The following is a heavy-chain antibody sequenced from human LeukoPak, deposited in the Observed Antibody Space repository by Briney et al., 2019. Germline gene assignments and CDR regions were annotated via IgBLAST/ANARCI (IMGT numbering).Heavy chain of an antibody. Sequence: GGSLRLSCTASGFIFSRCGMHWVRQAPGKGLEWVALIRFDGSNRYYADSVKGRFSISRDNGKNTLYLQMHSLRAEDTSVYYCARDLGSHFDFWGQGTLVTVSS. D-gene: IGHD2-15*01. CDR1: GFIFSRCG. CDR3: ARDLGSHFDF. J-gene: IGHJ4*02. V-gene: IGHV3-30*02. CDR2: IRFDGSNR.